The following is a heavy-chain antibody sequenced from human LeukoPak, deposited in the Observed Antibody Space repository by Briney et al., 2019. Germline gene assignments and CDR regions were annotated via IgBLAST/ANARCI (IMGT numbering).Heavy chain of an antibody. J-gene: IGHJ4*02. D-gene: IGHD2-2*01. V-gene: IGHV1-2*02. CDR2: INPNSGGT. CDR1: GYTFTGYY. CDR3: AREPQTLGYCSSTSCKGFDY. Sequence: ASVKVSCEASGYTFTGYYMHWVRQAPGQGLEWMGWINPNSGGTNYAQKFQGRVTMTRDTSISTAYMELSRLRSDDTAVYYCAREPQTLGYCSSTSCKGFDYWGRGTLVTVSS.